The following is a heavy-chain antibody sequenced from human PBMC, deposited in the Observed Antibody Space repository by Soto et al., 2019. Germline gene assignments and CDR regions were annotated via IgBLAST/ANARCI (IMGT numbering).Heavy chain of an antibody. V-gene: IGHV1-46*03. D-gene: IGHD4-4*01. CDR2: INPSGGST. J-gene: IGHJ4*02. CDR1: GYTFTSYY. CDR3: ARDPPDYSNLGILASLDY. Sequence: QVQLVQSGAEVKKPGASVKVSCKASGYTFTSYYMHWVRQAPGQGLEWMGIINPSGGSTSYAQKFQGRVTMTRDTSTSTVYMELSSLRSEDTAVYYCARDPPDYSNLGILASLDYWGQGTLLTVSS.